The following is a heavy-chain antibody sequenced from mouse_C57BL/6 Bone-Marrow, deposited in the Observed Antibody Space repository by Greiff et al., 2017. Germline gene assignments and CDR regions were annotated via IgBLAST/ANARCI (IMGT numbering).Heavy chain of an antibody. CDR2: IDPSDSYT. Sequence: VQLQQPGAELVRPGTSVKLSCKASGYTFTSYWMHWVKQRPGQGLEWIGVIDPSDSYTNYNQKFKGKATLTVDTSSSTAYMQLSSLTSEDSAVYYCATYYGSSYCAMDYWGQGTSVTVSS. V-gene: IGHV1-59*01. J-gene: IGHJ4*01. CDR3: ATYYGSSYCAMDY. D-gene: IGHD1-1*01. CDR1: GYTFTSYW.